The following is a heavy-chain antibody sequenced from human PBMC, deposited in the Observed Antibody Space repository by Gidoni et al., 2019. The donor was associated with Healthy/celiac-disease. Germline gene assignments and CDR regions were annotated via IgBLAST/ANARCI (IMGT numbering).Heavy chain of an antibody. J-gene: IGHJ4*02. CDR1: GGSFSGYY. D-gene: IGHD6-13*01. CDR3: ARGLKPPGYSSSWYGY. V-gene: IGHV4-34*01. CDR2: INHSGST. Sequence: QVQLQQWGAGLLKPSETLSLTCAVYGGSFSGYYWSWIRQPPGKGLEWIGEINHSGSTNYNPSLKSRVTISVDTSKNQFSLKLSSVTAADTAVYYCARGLKPPGYSSSWYGYWGQGTLVTVSS.